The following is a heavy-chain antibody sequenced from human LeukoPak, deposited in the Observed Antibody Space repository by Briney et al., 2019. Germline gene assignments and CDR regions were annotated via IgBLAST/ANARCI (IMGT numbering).Heavy chain of an antibody. D-gene: IGHD4-23*01. Sequence: GGSLRLSCAASGFTFSSYAMSWVRQAPGKGLEWVANIKQDGSEKYYVDSVKGRFTISRDNANNSLYLQINSLRAEDTAVYYCAKDQGIMTTGVPFDPWGQGTLVTVSS. J-gene: IGHJ5*02. V-gene: IGHV3-7*01. CDR3: AKDQGIMTTGVPFDP. CDR1: GFTFSSYA. CDR2: IKQDGSEK.